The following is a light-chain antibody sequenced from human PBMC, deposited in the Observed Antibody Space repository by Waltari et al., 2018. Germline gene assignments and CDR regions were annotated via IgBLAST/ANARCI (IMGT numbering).Light chain of an antibody. CDR2: AAS. Sequence: EIVMTQSPATLSVSPGERVTLSCRASQSVSSNLAWYQQKPGQAPRVLIYAASTRATGIPARFSGSGSGTEFILTISSLQSEDFAVYYCQQYNNWPPMYTFGQGTKLEIK. CDR3: QQYNNWPPMYT. J-gene: IGKJ2*01. V-gene: IGKV3-15*01. CDR1: QSVSSN.